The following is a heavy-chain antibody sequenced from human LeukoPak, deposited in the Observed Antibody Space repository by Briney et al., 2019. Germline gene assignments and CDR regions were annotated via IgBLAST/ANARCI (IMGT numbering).Heavy chain of an antibody. CDR2: IKSKTDDGTT. CDR3: TTGSY. V-gene: IGHV3-15*01. Sequence: GGSLRLSCAASGFTFSNAWMSWVRQAPGKGLEWVGRIKSKTDDGTTDYAAPVKGRFTISRDDSKNTLYLRMNSLKTEDTAVYYCTTGSYWGQGTLVTVSS. J-gene: IGHJ4*02. CDR1: GFTFSNAW.